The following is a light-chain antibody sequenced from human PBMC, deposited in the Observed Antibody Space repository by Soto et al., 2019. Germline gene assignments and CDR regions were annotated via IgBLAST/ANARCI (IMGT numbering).Light chain of an antibody. CDR1: QGVSSN. V-gene: IGKV3-15*01. J-gene: IGKJ1*01. CDR2: GAS. CDR3: HQYNNWPPT. Sequence: EIVMTQSPATLSVSPGERATLSCRASQGVSSNLAWYQQKPGQAPRLLIYGASTRATGIPARFSGSGSGTEFTLTISSLQSEDFAVYYCHQYNNWPPTFGQGTKVEIK.